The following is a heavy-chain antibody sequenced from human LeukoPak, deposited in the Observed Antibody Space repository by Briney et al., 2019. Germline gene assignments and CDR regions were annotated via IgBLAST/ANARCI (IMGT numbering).Heavy chain of an antibody. CDR1: GFSFITYG. J-gene: IGHJ5*02. CDR3: ARDVALTGTTRGGFDP. V-gene: IGHV3-33*08. CDR2: IWYDGSNK. D-gene: IGHD1-20*01. Sequence: GRSLRLSCAASGFSFITYGMHWVRQAPGKGLEWVAVIWYDGSNKYYADSVKGRFTISRDNSKNTLYLQMNSLRAEDTAVYYCARDVALTGTTRGGFDPWGQGTLVTVSS.